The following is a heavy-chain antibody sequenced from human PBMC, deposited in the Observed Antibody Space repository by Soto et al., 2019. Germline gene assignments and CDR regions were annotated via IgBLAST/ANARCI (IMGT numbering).Heavy chain of an antibody. CDR3: ATHYDFWSGYQSLDV. V-gene: IGHV1-24*01. CDR2: FDPEDGET. Sequence: ASVKVSCKVSGYTLTELSMHWVRQAPGKGLEWMGGFDPEDGETIYAQKFQGRVTMTEDTSTDTAYMELSSLRSEDTAVYYCATHYDFWSGYQSLDVWGQGTTVTVSS. CDR1: GYTLTELS. J-gene: IGHJ6*02. D-gene: IGHD3-3*01.